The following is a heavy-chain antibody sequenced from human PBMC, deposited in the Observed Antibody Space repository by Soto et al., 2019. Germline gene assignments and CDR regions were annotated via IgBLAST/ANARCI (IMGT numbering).Heavy chain of an antibody. J-gene: IGHJ4*02. D-gene: IGHD3-9*01. V-gene: IGHV3-30*18. CDR1: GFTFSSYG. CDR3: AKLYQKRDFDWLLPPSFDY. Sequence: QVQLVESGGGVVQPGRSLRLSCAASGFTFSSYGMHWVRQAPGKGLEWVAVISYDGSNKYYADSVKGRFTISRDNSKNSLSLQMNSLRAEDTAVYYCAKLYQKRDFDWLLPPSFDYWGQGTLVTVSS. CDR2: ISYDGSNK.